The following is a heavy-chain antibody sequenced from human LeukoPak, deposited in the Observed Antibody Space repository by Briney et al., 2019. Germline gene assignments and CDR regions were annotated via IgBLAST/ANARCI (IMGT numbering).Heavy chain of an antibody. CDR1: GYTFTGYY. J-gene: IGHJ5*02. D-gene: IGHD2-2*02. V-gene: IGHV1-2*02. Sequence: GASVKVSCKASGYTFTGYYMHWVRQAPGQGLEWMGWINPNSGGTNYAQKFQGRVTMTGDTSISTAYMELSRLRSDDTAVYYCARAAGAVPKDIVVVPAAIRGEEQFDPWGQGTLVTVSS. CDR2: INPNSGGT. CDR3: ARAAGAVPKDIVVVPAAIRGEEQFDP.